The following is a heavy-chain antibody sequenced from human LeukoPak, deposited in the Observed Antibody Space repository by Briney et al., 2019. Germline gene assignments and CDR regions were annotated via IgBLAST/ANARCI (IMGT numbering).Heavy chain of an antibody. V-gene: IGHV4-39*01. CDR2: FYNSGTT. CDR1: GGSITSSTYY. D-gene: IGHD5-24*01. J-gene: IGHJ5*02. Sequence: SETLSLTCTVSGGSITSSTYYWGWIRQTPGKGLEWIGSFYNSGTTYYTPSLKSRVTISVDTSKNQFSLKLTSVTAADTAVYYCARHPSGRMWLQQGGWFDPWGQGTLVTVSS. CDR3: ARHPSGRMWLQQGGWFDP.